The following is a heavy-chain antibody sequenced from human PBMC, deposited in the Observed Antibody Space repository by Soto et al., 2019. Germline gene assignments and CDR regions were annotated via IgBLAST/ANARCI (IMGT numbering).Heavy chain of an antibody. D-gene: IGHD3-16*01. CDR1: GFAFSDYA. Sequence: EVHLLGSGGGLVQPGGSLRLSCAASGFAFSDYARTWVRQAPGKGLEWVSDISDGDGATHYADSVKGRFTISRDDSKNSLYLQMDSLRAEDAAVYYCATGRTFFDFWGKGTLVTVSS. J-gene: IGHJ4*02. CDR2: ISDGDGAT. CDR3: ATGRTFFDF. V-gene: IGHV3-23*01.